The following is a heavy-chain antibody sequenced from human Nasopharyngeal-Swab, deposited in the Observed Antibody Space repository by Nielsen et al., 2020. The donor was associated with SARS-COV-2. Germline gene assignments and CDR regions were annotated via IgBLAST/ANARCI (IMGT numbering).Heavy chain of an antibody. CDR1: GFTFNSFR. Sequence: GESLKISCAVSGFTFNSFRMNWVRQAPGEGLEWVSSISSSSSYIYYADSVKGRFTISRDNAKNSLYLQMNSLRAEDTAVYYCARDLHYGSGTYWGQGTLVTVSS. CDR3: ARDLHYGSGTY. D-gene: IGHD3-10*01. J-gene: IGHJ4*02. V-gene: IGHV3-21*01. CDR2: ISSSSSYI.